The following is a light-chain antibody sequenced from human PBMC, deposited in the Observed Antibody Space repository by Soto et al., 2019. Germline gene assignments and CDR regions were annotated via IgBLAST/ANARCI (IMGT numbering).Light chain of an antibody. V-gene: IGLV3-9*01. CDR3: QVWDSSTVV. CDR2: RDS. Sequence: SYELTQPLSVSVALGQTARIPCGGNNIGGKNVHWYQQKPGQAPVLVIYRDSNRPSGIPERFSGSNSGNTATLTISRAQAGDEADYYCQVWDSSTVVFGGGTKVTVL. CDR1: NIGGKN. J-gene: IGLJ2*01.